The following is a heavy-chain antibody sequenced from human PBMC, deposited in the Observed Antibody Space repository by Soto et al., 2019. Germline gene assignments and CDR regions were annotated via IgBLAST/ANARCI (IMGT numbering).Heavy chain of an antibody. CDR3: ARHYYDYIWGSYRYIYYYYYYMDV. Sequence: SETLSLTCAVYGGSFSGYYWSWIRQPPGKGLEWIGEINHSGSTNYNPSLKSRVTISVDTSKNQFSLKLSSVTAADTAVYYCARHYYDYIWGSYRYIYYYYYYMDVWGKGTTVTVSS. D-gene: IGHD3-16*02. V-gene: IGHV4-34*01. CDR2: INHSGST. CDR1: GGSFSGYY. J-gene: IGHJ6*03.